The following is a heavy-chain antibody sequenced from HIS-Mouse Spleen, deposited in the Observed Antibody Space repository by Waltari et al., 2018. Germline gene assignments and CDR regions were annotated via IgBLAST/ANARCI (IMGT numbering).Heavy chain of an antibody. V-gene: IGHV3-30*03. D-gene: IGHD1-26*01. CDR2: VSYDGSNK. CDR1: GFTFSSYG. J-gene: IGHJ6*02. CDR3: SSYSGSVGGYYYYYYGMDV. Sequence: QVQLVESGGGVVQPGRSLRLSCAASGFTFSSYGMHWVRQAPGKGLEWVGFVSYDGSNKYYADSENGRFSISRDNSKNPLYLQMNSLKTEDTAVYYCSSYSGSVGGYYYYYYGMDVWGQGTTVTVSS.